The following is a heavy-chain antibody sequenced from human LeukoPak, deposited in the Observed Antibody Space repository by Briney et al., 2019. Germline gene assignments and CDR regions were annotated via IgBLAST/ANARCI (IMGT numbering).Heavy chain of an antibody. D-gene: IGHD6-13*01. CDR3: ARDLREQQLNYYYYGMDV. CDR2: INPSGGST. CDR1: GYTFTSYY. V-gene: IGHV1-46*01. J-gene: IGHJ6*02. Sequence: ASVKVSCKASGYTFTSYYMHWVRQAPGQGLEWMGIINPSGGSTSYAQKFQGRVTMTRDTSTSTVYMELSSLRSEDTAVYYCARDLREQQLNYYYYGMDVWGQGTTVTVSS.